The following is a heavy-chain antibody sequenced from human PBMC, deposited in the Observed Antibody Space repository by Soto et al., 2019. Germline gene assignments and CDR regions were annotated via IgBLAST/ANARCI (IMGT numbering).Heavy chain of an antibody. CDR2: IYYSGST. CDR3: ARFLGPPPPSGGFYYSYVRDV. CDR1: GGSISSSSYY. J-gene: IGHJ6*04. Sequence: PSETLSLTCTVSGGSISSSSYYWSWIRQPPGKGLEWIGYIYYSGSTNYNPSLKSRVTISVDTSKNQFSLKLSSVTAADTAVYCCARFLGPPPPSGGFYYSYVRDVWGKGPSVTAS. V-gene: IGHV4-61*01. D-gene: IGHD3-3*01.